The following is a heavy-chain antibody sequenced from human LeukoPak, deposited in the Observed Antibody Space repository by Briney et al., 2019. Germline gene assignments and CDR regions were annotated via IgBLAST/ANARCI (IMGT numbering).Heavy chain of an antibody. CDR1: GFTFSSYA. Sequence: GGALRLSCAASGFTFSSYAMSWVRQAPGKGLEWVSAISGSGGSTYYADSVKGRFTISRDNSKNTLYLQMNSLRAEDTAVYYCAKDPSSTSCYSICGCFDYWGQGTLDTVSS. J-gene: IGHJ4*02. D-gene: IGHD2-2*02. CDR3: AKDPSSTSCYSICGCFDY. V-gene: IGHV3-23*01. CDR2: ISGSGGST.